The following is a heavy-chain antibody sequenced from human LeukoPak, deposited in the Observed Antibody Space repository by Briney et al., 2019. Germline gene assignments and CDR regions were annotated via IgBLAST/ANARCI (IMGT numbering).Heavy chain of an antibody. CDR1: GYTFTSYG. CDR2: ISAYNGNT. D-gene: IGHD6-19*01. V-gene: IGHV1-18*01. Sequence: ASVKVSCKASGYTFTSYGISWVRQAPGQGLEWMGWISAYNGNTNYAQKLQGRVTMTTDTSTSIAYMELRSLRSDDTAVYYCARDRSSGWYSEAFDIWGQGTMVTVSS. CDR3: ARDRSSGWYSEAFDI. J-gene: IGHJ3*02.